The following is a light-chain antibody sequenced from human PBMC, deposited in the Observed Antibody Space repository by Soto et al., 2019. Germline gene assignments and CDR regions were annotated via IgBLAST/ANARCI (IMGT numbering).Light chain of an antibody. V-gene: IGKV4-1*01. J-gene: IGKJ1*01. CDR2: WAS. CDR3: HQYYSTLT. CDR1: QSLLFSSNNKNY. Sequence: DIVMTPSPDSLAVSLGERATINCKSSQSLLFSSNNKNYLAWYQQKPGQPPKLLIYWASTRESGVPDRFSGSGSGTDFTLTISRLQAEDVAGYYCHQYYSTLTFGQGTKGEIK.